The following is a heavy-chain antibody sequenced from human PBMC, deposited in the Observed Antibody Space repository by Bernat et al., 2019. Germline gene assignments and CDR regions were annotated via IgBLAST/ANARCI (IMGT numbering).Heavy chain of an antibody. CDR1: GYTFTSYY. CDR2: INPSGGST. Sequence: QVQLVQSGAEVKKPGASVKVSCKASGYTFTSYYMHWVRQAPGQGLEWMGIINPSGGSTSYAQKFQGRVTMTRDTSTSTVYMELSSLRSEDTAMYYCASEDYDSSGYYPHAGDYWGQGTLVTVSS. CDR3: ASEDYDSSGYYPHAGDY. V-gene: IGHV1-46*03. J-gene: IGHJ4*02. D-gene: IGHD3-22*01.